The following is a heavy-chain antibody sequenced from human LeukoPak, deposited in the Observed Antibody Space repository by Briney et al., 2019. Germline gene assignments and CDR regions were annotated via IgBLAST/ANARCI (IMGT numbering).Heavy chain of an antibody. CDR2: ISGSGGST. V-gene: IGHV3-23*01. D-gene: IGHD3-22*01. J-gene: IGHJ6*02. Sequence: GSLRLSCAASGFTFSGYAMSWVRQAPGKGLKWVSAISGSGGSTYYADSVKGRFTISRDNSKNTLYLQMNSLRAEDTAVYYCAKDATFNYSDSSGYPMDVWGQGTTVTVFS. CDR3: AKDATFNYSDSSGYPMDV. CDR1: GFTFSGYA.